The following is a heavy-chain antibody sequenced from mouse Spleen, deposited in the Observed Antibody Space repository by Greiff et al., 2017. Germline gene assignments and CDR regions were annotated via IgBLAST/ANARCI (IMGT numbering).Heavy chain of an antibody. Sequence: EVKLVESGGGLVKPGGSLKLSCAASGFTFSSYAMSWVRQSPEKRLEWVAEISSGGSYTYYPDTVTGRFTISRDNAKNTLYLEMSSLRSEDTAMYYCARGDYDYSWFAYWGQGTLVTVSA. D-gene: IGHD2-4*01. CDR3: ARGDYDYSWFAY. J-gene: IGHJ3*01. CDR1: GFTFSSYA. V-gene: IGHV5-9-4*01. CDR2: ISSGGSYT.